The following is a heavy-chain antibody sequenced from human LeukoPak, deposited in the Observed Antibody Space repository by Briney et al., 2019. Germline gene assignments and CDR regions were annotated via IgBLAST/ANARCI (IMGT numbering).Heavy chain of an antibody. D-gene: IGHD2-2*01. CDR3: ARDGRYCSSTSCYSLDY. CDR2: ISSNGGST. CDR1: GFTFSSYA. V-gene: IGHV3-64*01. J-gene: IGHJ4*02. Sequence: PGGSLRLSCAASGFTFSSYAMHWVRQAPGKGLEYVSAISSNGGSTYYANSVKGRFTISRDNSKNTLYLQMGSLRAEDMAVYYCARDGRYCSSTSCYSLDYWGRGTLVTVSS.